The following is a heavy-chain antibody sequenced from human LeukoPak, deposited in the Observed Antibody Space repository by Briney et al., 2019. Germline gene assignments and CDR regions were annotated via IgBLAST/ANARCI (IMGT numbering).Heavy chain of an antibody. D-gene: IGHD6-6*01. J-gene: IGHJ4*02. CDR1: GGSISSSSYY. CDR3: ARDVIAAGNYFDY. CDR2: IYYSGST. V-gene: IGHV4-39*02. Sequence: SETLSLTCTVSGGSISSSSYYWGWIRQPPGKGLEWIGSIYYSGSTYYNPSLKSRVTISVDTSKNQFSLKLSSVTAADTAVYYCARDVIAAGNYFDYWGQGTLVTVSS.